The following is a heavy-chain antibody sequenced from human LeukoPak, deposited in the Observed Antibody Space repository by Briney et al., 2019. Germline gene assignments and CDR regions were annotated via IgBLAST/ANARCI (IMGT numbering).Heavy chain of an antibody. CDR3: ARDRCGYSSTCPFAY. D-gene: IGHD6-13*01. Sequence: PGGSLRLSCAASGFTFSSYSMNWVRQAPGKGLEWVSSISSSSSYIYYADSVKGRFTISRDNAKNSLYLQMNSLRAEDTAVYYCARDRCGYSSTCPFAYWGQGTLVTASS. CDR1: GFTFSSYS. J-gene: IGHJ4*02. CDR2: ISSSSSYI. V-gene: IGHV3-21*01.